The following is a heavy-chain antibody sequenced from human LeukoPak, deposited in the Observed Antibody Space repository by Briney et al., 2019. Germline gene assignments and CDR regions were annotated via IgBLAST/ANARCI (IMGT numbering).Heavy chain of an antibody. CDR1: GGSISSSSYY. CDR2: IYYSGST. CDR3: LSYYDILTGYFQ. J-gene: IGHJ4*02. V-gene: IGHV4-39*01. D-gene: IGHD3-9*01. Sequence: SETLSLTCTVSGGSISSSSYYWGWIRQPPGKGLEWIGSIYYSGSTHYNPSLKSRVTISVDTSKNQFSLKLSSVTAADTAVYYCLSYYDILTGYFQWGQGTLVTVSS.